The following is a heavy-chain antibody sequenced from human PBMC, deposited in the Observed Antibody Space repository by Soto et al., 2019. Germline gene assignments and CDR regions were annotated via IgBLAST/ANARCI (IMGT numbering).Heavy chain of an antibody. CDR1: GGSISSSSYY. CDR2: IYYSGST. J-gene: IGHJ4*02. CDR3: ARRQSSSWYGL. D-gene: IGHD6-13*01. V-gene: IGHV4-39*01. Sequence: SETLSLTCTISGGSISSSSYYWGWIRQPPGKGLEWIGSIYYSGSTYYNPSLKSRVTISVDTSKNQFSLKLSSVTAADTAVYYCARRQSSSWYGLWGQGTLVTVSS.